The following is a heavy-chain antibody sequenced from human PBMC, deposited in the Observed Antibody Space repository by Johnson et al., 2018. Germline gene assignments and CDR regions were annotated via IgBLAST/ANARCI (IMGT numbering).Heavy chain of an antibody. CDR2: ISGSGGST. D-gene: IGHD5-18*01. J-gene: IGHJ6*02. V-gene: IGHV3-23*04. Sequence: VQLVESGGGLVQPGGSLRLSCAASGFTFSSYAMSWVRQAPGKGLEWVSAISGSGGSTYYADSVKGRFTISRDNSKNTLYLQMNSLRAEDTAVYDCAKELEGGRGYLGGMDVWGQGTTVTGSS. CDR3: AKELEGGRGYLGGMDV. CDR1: GFTFSSYA.